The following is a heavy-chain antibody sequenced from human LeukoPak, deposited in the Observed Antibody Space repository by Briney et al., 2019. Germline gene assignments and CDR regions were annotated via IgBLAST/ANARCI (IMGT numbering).Heavy chain of an antibody. D-gene: IGHD3-10*01. CDR3: ASYGSGSNAFDY. Sequence: SETLSLTCTVSGGSISSRSYYWGWIRQPPGKGLEWIGYIYYSGSTNYNPSLKSRVTISVDTSKNQFSLKLSSVTAADTAVYYCASYGSGSNAFDYWGQGTLVTVSS. CDR1: GGSISSRSYY. V-gene: IGHV4-61*05. J-gene: IGHJ4*02. CDR2: IYYSGST.